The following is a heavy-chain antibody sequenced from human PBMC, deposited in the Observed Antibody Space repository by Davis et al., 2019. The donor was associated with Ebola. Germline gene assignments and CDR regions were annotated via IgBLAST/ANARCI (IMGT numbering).Heavy chain of an antibody. CDR2: ISWNSGSI. J-gene: IGHJ4*02. CDR3: AKARYCGGDCYALDY. D-gene: IGHD2-21*01. V-gene: IGHV3-9*01. CDR1: GFTFVDYA. Sequence: GGSLRLSCAASGFTFVDYAMHWVRQAPGKGLEWVSGISWNSGSIGYADSVKGRFTISRDNAKNSLYLQMNSLRAEDTALYYCAKARYCGGDCYALDYWGQGTLVTVSS.